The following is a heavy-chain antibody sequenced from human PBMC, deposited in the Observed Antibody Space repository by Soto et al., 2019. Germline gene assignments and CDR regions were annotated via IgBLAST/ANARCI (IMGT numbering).Heavy chain of an antibody. CDR1: GGSFSGYF. CDR2: INHSGST. J-gene: IGHJ6*02. Sequence: QVHLQQWGAGLLKPSETLSLTCAVYGGSFSGYFWNWVRQPPGKGLEWIGEINHSGSTKYNPSLKSRVTLSVDTSKNQFSLRVFSVTAADTAVYYCARDLSGYDYGMDVWGQGTTVTVS. CDR3: ARDLSGYDYGMDV. V-gene: IGHV4-34*01.